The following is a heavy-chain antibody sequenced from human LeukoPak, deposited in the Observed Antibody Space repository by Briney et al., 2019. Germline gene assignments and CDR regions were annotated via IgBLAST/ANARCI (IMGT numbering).Heavy chain of an antibody. D-gene: IGHD2-2*01. J-gene: IGHJ2*01. CDR1: GGTFSSYA. CDR3: ARGYCSSTSCHERDWYFDL. CDR2: IIPIFGTA. Sequence: ASVKVSCKASGGTFSSYAISWVRQAPGQGLEWMGGIIPIFGTANYAQKFQGRVTITADESTSTAYMELSSLRSEDTAVYYCARGYCSSTSCHERDWYFDLWGRGTLVTVSS. V-gene: IGHV1-69*13.